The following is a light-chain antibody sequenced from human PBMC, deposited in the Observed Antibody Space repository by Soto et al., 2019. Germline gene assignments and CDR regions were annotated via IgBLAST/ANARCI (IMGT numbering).Light chain of an antibody. Sequence: AILLTQSPSSLSSSVGDRVTISCRASQGVSNYLAWYQQKPGKAPQLLIYIASNLEAGVPSRFSGSGSGTDFSLTISSLQPEDVAIYYCQYLDSFPLTFGGGTKVEIK. CDR1: QGVSNY. CDR2: IAS. V-gene: IGKV1-13*02. CDR3: QYLDSFPLT. J-gene: IGKJ4*01.